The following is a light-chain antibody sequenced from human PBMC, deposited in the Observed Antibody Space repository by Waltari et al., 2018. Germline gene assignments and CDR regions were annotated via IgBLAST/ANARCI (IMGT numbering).Light chain of an antibody. V-gene: IGKV3-11*01. CDR3: QQSSSTPPWT. CDR1: QSISRY. J-gene: IGKJ1*01. CDR2: GAS. Sequence: EVVLTQSPATLSLSPGERAILSCRASQSISRYLEWYQQKPGQAPRLLIYGASNRATGIPARFSGSGSGTYFTLTISSLEPEDFATYYCQQSSSTPPWTFGQGTKVEIK.